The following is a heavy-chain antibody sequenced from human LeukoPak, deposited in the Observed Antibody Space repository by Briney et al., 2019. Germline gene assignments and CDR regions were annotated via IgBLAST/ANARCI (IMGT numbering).Heavy chain of an antibody. CDR2: INHSGST. D-gene: IGHD3-10*01. V-gene: IGHV4-34*01. CDR3: ASGSRFGEPID. CDR1: GGSFSGYY. J-gene: IGHJ4*02. Sequence: SETLSLTCAVYGGSFSGYYWSWIRQPPGKGLEWIGEINHSGSTNYNPSLKSRVTISVVKSKNQFSLKLSAVTAADTAIYYCASGSRFGEPIDWGQGTLVTVSS.